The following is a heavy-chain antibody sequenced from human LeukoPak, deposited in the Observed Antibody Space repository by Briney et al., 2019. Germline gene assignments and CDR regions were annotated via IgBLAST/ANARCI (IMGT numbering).Heavy chain of an antibody. CDR3: ASSPLYDFWSGYSDY. J-gene: IGHJ4*02. D-gene: IGHD3-3*01. Sequence: SQTLSLTCTVSGASISSGGYYWSWIRQHPGKGLEWIGYIYTSGSTNYNPSLKSRVTISVDTSKNQFSLKLSSVTAADTAVYYCASSPLYDFWSGYSDYWGQGTLVTVSS. CDR1: GASISSGGYY. V-gene: IGHV4-31*03. CDR2: IYTSGST.